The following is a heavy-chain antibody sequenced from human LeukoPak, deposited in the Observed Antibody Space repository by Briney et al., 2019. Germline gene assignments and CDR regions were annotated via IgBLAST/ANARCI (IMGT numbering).Heavy chain of an antibody. CDR1: GFTFSSYS. J-gene: IGHJ6*02. V-gene: IGHV3-21*04. CDR2: ISSSSSYI. Sequence: KTGGSLRLSCAASGFTFSSYSMNWVRQAPGKGLEWVSSISSSSSYIYYADSVKGRFTISRHNSKNTLYLQMNSLRAEDTAVYYCARDRGSYPLGGMDVWGQGTTVTVSS. CDR3: ARDRGSYPLGGMDV. D-gene: IGHD1-26*01.